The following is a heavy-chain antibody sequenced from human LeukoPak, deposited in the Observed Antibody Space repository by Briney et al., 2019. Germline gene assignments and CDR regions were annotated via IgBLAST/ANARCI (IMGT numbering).Heavy chain of an antibody. D-gene: IGHD3-22*01. J-gene: IGHJ4*02. CDR1: GFTFSSYW. CDR2: IKQDGSEK. CDR3: ARKYYYDSSGYPPGFDY. Sequence: GGSLRLSCAASGFTFSSYWMSWVRQAPGKGLEWVANIKQDGSEKYYVDSVKGRFTISRDNAKNSLYLQMNSLRAEDTAVYYCARKYYYDSSGYPPGFDYWGQGTLVTVSS. V-gene: IGHV3-7*01.